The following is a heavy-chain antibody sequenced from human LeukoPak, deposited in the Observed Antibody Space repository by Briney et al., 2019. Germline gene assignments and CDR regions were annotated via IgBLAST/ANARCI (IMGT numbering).Heavy chain of an antibody. V-gene: IGHV4-31*03. CDR2: IYYSGTT. Sequence: SETLSLTCNVSGVSIDSGDHYWSWIRLHPGTGLEWIGSIYYSGTTYYNPSLKSRLVISKDTSKNHISLALTSVTAADTAVYYRARVRYFDWLGADYFDFWGQGTLVTVSS. J-gene: IGHJ4*02. CDR1: GVSIDSGDHY. D-gene: IGHD3-9*01. CDR3: ARVRYFDWLGADYFDF.